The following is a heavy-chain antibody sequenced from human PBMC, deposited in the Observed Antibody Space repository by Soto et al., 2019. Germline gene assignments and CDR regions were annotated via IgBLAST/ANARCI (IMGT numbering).Heavy chain of an antibody. CDR1: GGPISSSSYY. V-gene: IGHV4-39*01. CDR2: IYYSGST. D-gene: IGHD5-12*01. CDR3: ARHGDSGYDFGNWFDP. Sequence: PSETLSLTCTVSGGPISSSSYYWGWIRQSPGKGLEWIGSIYYSGSTYYNPSLKSRVTISVDTSKNQFSLKLSSVTAADTAVYYCARHGDSGYDFGNWFDPWGQGTLVTVSS. J-gene: IGHJ5*02.